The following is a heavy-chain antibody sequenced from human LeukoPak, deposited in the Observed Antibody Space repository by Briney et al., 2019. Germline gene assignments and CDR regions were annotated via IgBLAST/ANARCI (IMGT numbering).Heavy chain of an antibody. J-gene: IGHJ4*02. CDR3: ANHLACGSTSCPPFDD. CDR1: GFSVSSHW. D-gene: IGHD2-2*01. V-gene: IGHV3-7*01. CDR2: IKQNANEE. Sequence: GGSLRLSCAASGFSVSSHWMTWVRQAPGKGLEWVASIKQNANEEYYVDSVKGRFTISRDNAKNSLYLQMNSLRAEDTAVYYCANHLACGSTSCPPFDDWGQGTLVTVSS.